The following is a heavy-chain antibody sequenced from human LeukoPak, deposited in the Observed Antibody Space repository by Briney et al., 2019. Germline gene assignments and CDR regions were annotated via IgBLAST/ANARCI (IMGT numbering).Heavy chain of an antibody. CDR1: GFTFSSYA. D-gene: IGHD3-9*01. CDR3: ARGADYDILTGYYTSFDY. J-gene: IGHJ4*02. Sequence: GGSLRLSCAASGFTFSSYAMHWVRLAPGKGLEWVAVISYDGSNKYYADSVKGRFTISRDNSKNTLYLQMNSLRAEDTAVYYCARGADYDILTGYYTSFDYWGQGTLVTVSS. CDR2: ISYDGSNK. V-gene: IGHV3-30*04.